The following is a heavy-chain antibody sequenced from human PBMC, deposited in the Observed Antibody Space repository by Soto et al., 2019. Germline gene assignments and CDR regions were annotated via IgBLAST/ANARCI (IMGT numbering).Heavy chain of an antibody. V-gene: IGHV4-39*01. J-gene: IGHJ4*02. CDR2: IYYIGST. CDR3: ASVDIVATSVDLYYFDY. D-gene: IGHD5-12*01. CDR1: GGSISISSYY. Sequence: TAETLSLTCTVSGGSISISSYYWGWIRQPPGKGLEWIGSIYYIGSTYYNPSLKSRVTISVDTSKNQFSLKLSSVTAADTAVYYCASVDIVATSVDLYYFDYWGQGTLVTVS.